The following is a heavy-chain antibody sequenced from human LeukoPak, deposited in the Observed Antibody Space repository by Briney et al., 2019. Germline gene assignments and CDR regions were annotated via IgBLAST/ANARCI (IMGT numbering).Heavy chain of an antibody. Sequence: RTGGSLRLSCAASGFTFSSYAMSWVRQAPGKGLEWVSAISGSGGSTYYADSVKGRFTISRDNSKNTLYLQMNSLRAEDTAVYYCASFVLMVSGRNPFDYWGQGTLVTVSS. CDR2: ISGSGGST. CDR1: GFTFSSYA. D-gene: IGHD2-8*01. V-gene: IGHV3-23*01. J-gene: IGHJ4*02. CDR3: ASFVLMVSGRNPFDY.